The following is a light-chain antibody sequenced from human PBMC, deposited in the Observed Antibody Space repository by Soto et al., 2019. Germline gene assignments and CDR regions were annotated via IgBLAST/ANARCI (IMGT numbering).Light chain of an antibody. V-gene: IGLV1-47*02. CDR2: SNN. CDR1: RSNIGSNY. Sequence: QSVLTQPPSASATPGQRVSISCSGSRSNIGSNYVYWYQQLPGAAPRLLMYSNNQRPSGVPGRFSVSKSGTSASLAISGLRSEDVADYYCVAWDDNLSGWVFGGGTKLTVL. J-gene: IGLJ3*02. CDR3: VAWDDNLSGWV.